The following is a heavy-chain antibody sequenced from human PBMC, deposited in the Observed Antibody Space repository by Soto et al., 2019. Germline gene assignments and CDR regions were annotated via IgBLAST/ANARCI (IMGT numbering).Heavy chain of an antibody. Sequence: ASVKVSCKASGYTFTSYVISWLRQAPGKGLEWMGWISAYNGNTNYAQKLQGRVTMTTDTSTSTAYMELRSLRSDDTAVYYCARGGKVQQPVPYYFDYWGQGTLVTVSS. CDR1: GYTFTSYV. J-gene: IGHJ4*02. CDR3: ARGGKVQQPVPYYFDY. CDR2: ISAYNGNT. D-gene: IGHD6-13*01. V-gene: IGHV1-18*01.